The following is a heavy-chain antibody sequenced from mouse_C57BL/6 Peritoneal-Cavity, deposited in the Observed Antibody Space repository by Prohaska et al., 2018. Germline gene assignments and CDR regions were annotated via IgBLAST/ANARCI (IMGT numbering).Heavy chain of an antibody. J-gene: IGHJ1*03. Sequence: QVQLQQPGAELVKPGASVKMSCKASGYTFTSYWITWVKQRPGKGLEWIGDIYPGSGSTNYNEEFKSKATLTVDTSSSTAYMKLSSLTSEDSAVYSCAREDPYGSSLYWYFDVWGTGTTVTVSS. CDR2: IYPGSGST. CDR3: AREDPYGSSLYWYFDV. D-gene: IGHD1-1*01. V-gene: IGHV1-55*01. CDR1: GYTFTSYW.